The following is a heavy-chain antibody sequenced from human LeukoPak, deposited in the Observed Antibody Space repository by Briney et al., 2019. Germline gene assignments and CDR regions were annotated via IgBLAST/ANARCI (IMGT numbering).Heavy chain of an antibody. CDR3: ARMVRESDY. D-gene: IGHD3-10*01. J-gene: IGHJ4*02. V-gene: IGHV3-7*01. CDR1: GFSISVYA. CDR2: IKQDGSEK. Sequence: GGSLRLSCAASGFSISVYAMSWVRQAPGKGLEWVANIKQDGSEKYFEDSVKGRFTISRDNAKNSLYLQMNSLGAEDTAVYYCARMVRESDYWGQGTLVIVSS.